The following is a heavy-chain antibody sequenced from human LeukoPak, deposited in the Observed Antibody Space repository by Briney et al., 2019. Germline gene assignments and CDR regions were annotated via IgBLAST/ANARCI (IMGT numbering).Heavy chain of an antibody. V-gene: IGHV3-74*03. CDR3: ARGAPYYYDTGIDY. CDR2: INNDESST. CDR1: GFTFSSYW. D-gene: IGHD3-22*01. Sequence: GGSLRLSCAASGFTFSSYWMHWVRQAPGKGLVWVSRINNDESSTTYADSVRGRFTISRDNAKNTLYLQMNSLGAEDTAVYYCARGAPYYYDTGIDYWGQGTLVTVSS. J-gene: IGHJ4*02.